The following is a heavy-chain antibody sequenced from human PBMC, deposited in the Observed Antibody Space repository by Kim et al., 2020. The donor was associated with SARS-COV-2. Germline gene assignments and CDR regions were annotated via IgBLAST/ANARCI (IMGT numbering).Heavy chain of an antibody. CDR2: IYYSGST. CDR3: ARALYDYVWGSYRPGGFGSYYFDY. V-gene: IGHV4-30-4*01. D-gene: IGHD3-16*02. CDR1: GGSISSGDYY. Sequence: SETLSLTCTVSGGSISSGDYYWSWIRQPPGKGLEWIGYIYYSGSTYYNPSLKSRVTISVDTSKNQFSLKLSSVTAADTAVYYCARALYDYVWGSYRPGGFGSYYFDYWGQGTLVTVSS. J-gene: IGHJ4*02.